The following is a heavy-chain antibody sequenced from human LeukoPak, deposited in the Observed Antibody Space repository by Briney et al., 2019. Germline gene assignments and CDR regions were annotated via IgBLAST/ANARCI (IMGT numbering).Heavy chain of an antibody. CDR3: ARDPRGYSGYENWFDP. J-gene: IGHJ5*02. Sequence: VSVKVSCTASGYTFTGYCIHWVRQAPGQGLEWMGWINPNNGGTNYAQRYQDRVTMTRDTSISTAYMELSSLRFDDTAVYYCARDPRGYSGYENWFDPWGQGTLVTVSS. D-gene: IGHD5-12*01. V-gene: IGHV1-2*02. CDR2: INPNNGGT. CDR1: GYTFTGYC.